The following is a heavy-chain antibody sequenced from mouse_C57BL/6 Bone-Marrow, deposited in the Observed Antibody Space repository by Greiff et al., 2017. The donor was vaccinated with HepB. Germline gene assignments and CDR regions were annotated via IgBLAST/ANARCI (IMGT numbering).Heavy chain of an antibody. Sequence: EVKVEESGAELVRPGASVKLSCTASGFNIKDDYMHWVKQRPEQGLEWIGWIDPENGDTEYASKFQGKATITADTSSNTAYLQLSSLTSEDTAVYYCTTDDYEGFAYWGQGTLVTVSA. CDR1: GFNIKDDY. D-gene: IGHD2-4*01. J-gene: IGHJ3*01. CDR3: TTDDYEGFAY. V-gene: IGHV14-4*01. CDR2: IDPENGDT.